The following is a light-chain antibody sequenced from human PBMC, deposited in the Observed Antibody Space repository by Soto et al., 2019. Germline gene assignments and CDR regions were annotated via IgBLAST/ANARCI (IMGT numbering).Light chain of an antibody. CDR2: DAS. V-gene: IGKV3-20*01. J-gene: IGKJ1*01. CDR1: QSVSSSY. CDR3: QQYGSSPRT. Sequence: IVLTQSPGTLSLSPWERATLSCRASQSVSSSYLAWYQQKPGQAPRLLMYDASTRATGIPDRFSGSGSGTDFTLTISRLEPEDFAVYYCQQYGSSPRTFGQGTKVDIK.